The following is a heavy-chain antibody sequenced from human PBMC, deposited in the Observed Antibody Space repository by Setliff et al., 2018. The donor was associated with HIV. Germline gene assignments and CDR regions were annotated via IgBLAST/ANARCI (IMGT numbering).Heavy chain of an antibody. V-gene: IGHV1-2*02. J-gene: IGHJ4*02. Sequence: ASVKVSCKTSGYTFDAKYIHWARQAPGQGLEWMGWVNPHDGGTYYAQILEGRVTMTRDTSTSTAYMELSRLRSDDTAVYYCARKSLTGTIASWGQGTLVTVSS. D-gene: IGHD1-1*01. CDR2: VNPHDGGT. CDR1: GYTFDAKY. CDR3: ARKSLTGTIAS.